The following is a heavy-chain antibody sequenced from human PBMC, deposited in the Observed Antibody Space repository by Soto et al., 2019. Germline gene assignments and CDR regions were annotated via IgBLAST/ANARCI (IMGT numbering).Heavy chain of an antibody. CDR2: ISAYNGNT. Sequence: QVQLVQSGAEVKKPGASVKVSCKASGYTFTSYGISWVRQAPGQGLEWMGCISAYNGNTNHAQKLQGRVTMTTDTSTSTAYMELRSLRSDDTAVYYCARAMDLYSGSPRDAFDIWGQGTMVTVSS. CDR3: ARAMDLYSGSPRDAFDI. J-gene: IGHJ3*02. CDR1: GYTFTSYG. D-gene: IGHD1-26*01. V-gene: IGHV1-18*01.